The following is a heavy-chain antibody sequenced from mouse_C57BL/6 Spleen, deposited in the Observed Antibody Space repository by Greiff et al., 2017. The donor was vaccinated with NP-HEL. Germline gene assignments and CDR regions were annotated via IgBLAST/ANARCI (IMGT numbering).Heavy chain of an antibody. V-gene: IGHV5-16*01. CDR2: INYDGSST. CDR3: ARTFHYGGSYYFDY. CDR1: GFTFSDYY. D-gene: IGHD1-1*01. Sequence: EVKLVESEGGLVQPGGSMKLSCTASGFTFSDYYMAWVRQVPEKGLEWVANINYDGSSTYYLDSLKSRFIISRDNAKNILYLQMSSLKSEDTATYYCARTFHYGGSYYFDYWGQGTTLTVSS. J-gene: IGHJ2*01.